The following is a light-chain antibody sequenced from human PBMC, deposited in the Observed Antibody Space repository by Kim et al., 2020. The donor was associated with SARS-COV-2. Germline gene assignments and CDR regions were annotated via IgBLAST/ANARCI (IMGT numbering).Light chain of an antibody. V-gene: IGKV3-20*01. CDR2: GAS. J-gene: IGKJ4*01. CDR3: QQYGTTPLT. Sequence: YPGETATLSCRASQSMSSALLAWYRQRPGQAPRLLMSGASIRATGIPDRFSGSGSGTDFTRTISRLETDDFAVYYCQQYGTTPLTVGGGTKVDIK. CDR1: QSMSSAL.